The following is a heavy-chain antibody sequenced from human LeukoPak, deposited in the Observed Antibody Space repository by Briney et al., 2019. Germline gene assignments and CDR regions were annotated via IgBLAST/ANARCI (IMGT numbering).Heavy chain of an antibody. V-gene: IGHV3-73*01. CDR3: TRVYYGSGSYRGFRRDY. CDR2: IRSKANSYAT. Sequence: GGSLRLSCAASGFTFSGSAMHWVRQASGKGLEWVGRIRSKANSYATAYAASVKGRFTISRDDSKNTAYLQMNSLKTEDTAVYYCTRVYYGSGSYRGFRRDYWGQGTLVTVSS. D-gene: IGHD3-10*01. J-gene: IGHJ4*02. CDR1: GFTFSGSA.